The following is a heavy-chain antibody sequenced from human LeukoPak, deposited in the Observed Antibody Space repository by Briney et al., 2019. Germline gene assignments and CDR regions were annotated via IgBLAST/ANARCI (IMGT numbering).Heavy chain of an antibody. CDR3: ARSTYHDFWSGYYTGFLVDY. Sequence: SETLSLTCTVSGGSISSSSYYWGWIRQSPGKGLEWIGTIYYSGSTYYNPSLKSRVTISVDTSKNQFSLKLSSVTAADTAVYYCARSTYHDFWSGYYTGFLVDYWGRGTLVTVSS. CDR1: GGSISSSSYY. D-gene: IGHD3-3*01. V-gene: IGHV4-39*01. J-gene: IGHJ4*02. CDR2: IYYSGST.